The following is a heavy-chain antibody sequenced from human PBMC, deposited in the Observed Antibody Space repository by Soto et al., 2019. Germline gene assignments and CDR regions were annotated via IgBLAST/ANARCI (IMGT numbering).Heavy chain of an antibody. D-gene: IGHD3-16*02. CDR2: ISSSSSYI. J-gene: IGHJ3*02. CDR1: GFTFSSYS. CDR3: ARVAYDYIWGSYRLDAFDI. Sequence: GGSLRLSCAASGFTFSSYSMNWVRQAPGKGLEWVSSISSSSSYIYYADSVKGRFTISRDNAKNSLYLQMNSLRAEDTAVYYCARVAYDYIWGSYRLDAFDIWGQGTMVTVSS. V-gene: IGHV3-21*01.